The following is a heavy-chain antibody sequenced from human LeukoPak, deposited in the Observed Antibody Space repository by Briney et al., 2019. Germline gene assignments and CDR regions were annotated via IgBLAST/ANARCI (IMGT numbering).Heavy chain of an antibody. CDR2: ISWKSGSL. Sequence: QAGGSLRLSCAASGFTFDDYAMHWVRQAPGKGLEWVAGISWKSGSLGHADSVKGRFTISRDNGKNTLYLQMNSLRTEDTAFYYCAKGSSSWYVYYDSWGQGTLVSVSS. CDR3: AKGSSSWYVYYDS. D-gene: IGHD6-13*01. CDR1: GFTFDDYA. J-gene: IGHJ4*02. V-gene: IGHV3-9*01.